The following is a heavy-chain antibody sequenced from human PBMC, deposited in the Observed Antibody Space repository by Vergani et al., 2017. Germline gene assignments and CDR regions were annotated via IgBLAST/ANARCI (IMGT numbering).Heavy chain of an antibody. D-gene: IGHD5-24*01. J-gene: IGHJ4*02. CDR3: ARGGNGYNYGFSYYFDY. V-gene: IGHV4-59*01. Sequence: QVQLQESGPGLVKPSETLSLTCTVSGGSISSYYWSWIRQPPGKGLEWIGYIYYSGSTNYKPSLKSRVTISVDTSKNQFSLKLSSVTAADTAVYYCARGGNGYNYGFSYYFDYWGQGTLVTVSS. CDR1: GGSISSYY. CDR2: IYYSGST.